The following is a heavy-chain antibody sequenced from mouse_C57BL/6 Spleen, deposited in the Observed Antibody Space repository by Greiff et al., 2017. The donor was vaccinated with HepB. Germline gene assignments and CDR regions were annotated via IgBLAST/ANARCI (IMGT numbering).Heavy chain of an antibody. V-gene: IGHV1-80*01. J-gene: IGHJ2*01. CDR1: GYAFSSYW. D-gene: IGHD1-1*01. CDR2: IYPGDGDT. Sequence: QVQLQQSGAELVKPGASVKISCKASGYAFSSYWMNWVKQRPGKGLEWIGQIYPGDGDTNYNGKFKGKATLTADKSSSTAYMQLSSLTSEDSAVYFCALYGSRENYFDYWGQGTTLTVSS. CDR3: ALYGSRENYFDY.